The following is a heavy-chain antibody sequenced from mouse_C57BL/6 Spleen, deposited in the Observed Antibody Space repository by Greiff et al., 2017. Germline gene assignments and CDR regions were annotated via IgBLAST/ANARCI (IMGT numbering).Heavy chain of an antibody. Sequence: QVQLQQSGAELARPGASVKLSCKASGYTFTSYGISWVKQRTGQGLEWIGEIYPRSGNTYYNEKFKGKATLTADKSSSTAYMELRSLTSEDSAVYFCASRRYDYDGYAMDYWGQGTSVTVSS. CDR3: ASRRYDYDGYAMDY. CDR2: IYPRSGNT. J-gene: IGHJ4*01. D-gene: IGHD2-4*01. V-gene: IGHV1-81*01. CDR1: GYTFTSYG.